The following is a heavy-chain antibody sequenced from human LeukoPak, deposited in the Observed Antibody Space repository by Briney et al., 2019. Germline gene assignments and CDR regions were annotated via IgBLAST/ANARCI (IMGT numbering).Heavy chain of an antibody. CDR1: GGSISSYY. D-gene: IGHD6-6*01. CDR3: ARGHAIAAQDY. J-gene: IGHJ4*02. CDR2: IYYSGST. V-gene: IGHV4-59*12. Sequence: SETLSLTCTVSGGSISSYYWSWIRQPPGKGLEWIGYIYYSGSTNYNPSLKSRVTISVDTSKNQFSLKLSSVTAADTAVYYCARGHAIAAQDYWGQGTLVTVSS.